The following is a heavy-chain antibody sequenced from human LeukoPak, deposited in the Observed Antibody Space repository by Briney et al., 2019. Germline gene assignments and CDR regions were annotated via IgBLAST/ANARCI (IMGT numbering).Heavy chain of an antibody. CDR3: ARGLGYYYDSSGYIGYFQH. CDR1: GYTFTSYY. CDR2: INPSGGST. D-gene: IGHD3-22*01. V-gene: IGHV1-46*01. J-gene: IGHJ1*01. Sequence: ALVKVSCKASGYTFTSYYMHWVRQAPGQGLEWMGIINPSGGSTSYAQKFQGRVTMTRDTSTSTVYMELSSLRSEDTAVYYCARGLGYYYDSSGYIGYFQHWGQGTLVTVSS.